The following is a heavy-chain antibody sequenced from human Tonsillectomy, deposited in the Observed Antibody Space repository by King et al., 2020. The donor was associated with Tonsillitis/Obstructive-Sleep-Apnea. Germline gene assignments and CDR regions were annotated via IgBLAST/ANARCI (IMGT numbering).Heavy chain of an antibody. J-gene: IGHJ4*02. CDR3: ARGSYGDSLSY. CDR1: GFTVSRNY. Sequence: VQLVESGGGLVQPGGSLRLSCAASGFTVSRNYMSWVRQAPGKGLEWVSLIYSGGNTYYADSVKGSFNISRDNSKNTLYLQMNSLRAEDTAVYYCARGSYGDSLSYWGQGTLVTVSS. CDR2: IYSGGNT. D-gene: IGHD4-17*01. V-gene: IGHV3-66*01.